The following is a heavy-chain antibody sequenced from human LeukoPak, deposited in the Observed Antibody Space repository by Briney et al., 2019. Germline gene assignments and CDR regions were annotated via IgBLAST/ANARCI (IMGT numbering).Heavy chain of an antibody. J-gene: IGHJ5*02. Sequence: SETLSLTCAVYGGSFSGYYWSWIRQPPGKGLEWIGEINHSGSTNYNPSLKSRVTISVDTSKNQFSLKLSSVTAADTAVYYCARGGKMVRGAMLGYNWFDPWGQGTLVTVSS. CDR3: ARGGKMVRGAMLGYNWFDP. V-gene: IGHV4-34*01. D-gene: IGHD3-10*01. CDR2: INHSGST. CDR1: GGSFSGYY.